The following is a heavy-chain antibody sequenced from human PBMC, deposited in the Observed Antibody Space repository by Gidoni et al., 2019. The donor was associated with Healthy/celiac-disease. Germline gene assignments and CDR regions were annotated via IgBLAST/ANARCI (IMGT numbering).Heavy chain of an antibody. CDR3: ARIVFYYDSSGYYCDY. CDR2: ISSSSSYI. D-gene: IGHD3-22*01. J-gene: IGHJ4*02. V-gene: IGHV3-21*01. CDR1: GFTSSSHS. Sequence: EVQLVESGGGVVRPGGSLRLACAVRGFTSSSHSMNWVRQAPGKGLEWVSSISSSSSYIYYADSVKGRFTISRDNAKNSLYLQMNSLRAEDTAVYYCARIVFYYDSSGYYCDYWGQGTLVTVSS.